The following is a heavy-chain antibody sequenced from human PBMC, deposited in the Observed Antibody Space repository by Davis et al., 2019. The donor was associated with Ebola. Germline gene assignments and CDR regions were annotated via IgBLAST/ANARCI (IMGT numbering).Heavy chain of an antibody. D-gene: IGHD6-13*01. V-gene: IGHV1-69*13. CDR2: IIPIFGTA. J-gene: IGHJ4*02. CDR1: GGTFSSYA. Sequence: SVKVSCKASGGTFSSYAISWVRQAPGQGLEWMGGIIPIFGTANYAQKFQGRVTITADESTSTAYMELSSLRSEDTAVYYCARDWASGYSSSWAYFDSWGQGAPVTVSS. CDR3: ARDWASGYSSSWAYFDS.